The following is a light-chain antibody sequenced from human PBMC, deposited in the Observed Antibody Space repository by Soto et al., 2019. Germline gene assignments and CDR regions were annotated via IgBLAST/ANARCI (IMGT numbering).Light chain of an antibody. CDR1: QSVSSNY. V-gene: IGKV3-20*01. CDR2: GAS. CDR3: QQYGRSPPFA. Sequence: EIVLTHSPGTLSLSPGERATLSCRDSQSVSSNYIAWYQQNPGQAPRLLIYGASTRATGIPDRFSGSGSGTDFTLTISRLEPEDFAVYFCQQYGRSPPFAFGQGTKVDIK. J-gene: IGKJ2*01.